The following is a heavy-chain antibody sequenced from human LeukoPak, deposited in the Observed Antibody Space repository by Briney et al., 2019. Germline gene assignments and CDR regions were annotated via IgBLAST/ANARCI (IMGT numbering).Heavy chain of an antibody. CDR3: ARVRASQYYYDSSGYPQPLWFDP. CDR2: IYANGYT. D-gene: IGHD3-22*01. Sequence: GGSLRLSCAASEFTVSSNYMTWVRQAPGRGLEWVSLIYANGYTTYADSVKGRFTISRDNSQNTLFLQMNSLRAEDTAVYYCARVRASQYYYDSSGYPQPLWFDPWGQGTLVTVSS. CDR1: EFTVSSNY. J-gene: IGHJ5*02. V-gene: IGHV3-66*01.